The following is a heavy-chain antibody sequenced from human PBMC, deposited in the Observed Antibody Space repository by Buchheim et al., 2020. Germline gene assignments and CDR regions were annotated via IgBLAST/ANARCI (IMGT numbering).Heavy chain of an antibody. D-gene: IGHD5-18*01. CDR1: GYTFTSYY. J-gene: IGHJ6*02. V-gene: IGHV1-46*01. CDR3: ARDFRRGYSYGHYYYGMDV. CDR2: INPSGGST. Sequence: QVQLVQSGAEVKKPGASVKVSCKASGYTFTSYYMHWVRQAPGQGLEWMGIINPSGGSTSYAQKFQGRVTMTRDTTTSTVYMELSSLRSEDTAVYYCARDFRRGYSYGHYYYGMDVWGQGTT.